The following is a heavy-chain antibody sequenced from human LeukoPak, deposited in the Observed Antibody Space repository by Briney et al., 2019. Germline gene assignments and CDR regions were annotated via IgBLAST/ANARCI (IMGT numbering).Heavy chain of an antibody. CDR2: IGFSSSVI. Sequence: GGSLRLSCAASGFTFSGYSMNWVRQAPGKGLQWISYIGFSSSVIHYTDSVKGRFTISRDNAKNSLYLQMNSLRAEDTAVYYCARDLVVVTGISDYWGQGTLVTVSS. V-gene: IGHV3-48*04. D-gene: IGHD2-21*02. CDR3: ARDLVVVTGISDY. CDR1: GFTFSGYS. J-gene: IGHJ4*02.